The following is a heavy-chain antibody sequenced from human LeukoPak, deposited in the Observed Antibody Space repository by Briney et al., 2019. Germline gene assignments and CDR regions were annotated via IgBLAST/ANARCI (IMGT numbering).Heavy chain of an antibody. D-gene: IGHD6-19*01. CDR2: LIGSGVST. CDR1: GFTFSSYA. J-gene: IGHJ4*02. CDR3: AKASRQGAVASPLDY. V-gene: IGHV3-23*01. Sequence: PGGSLRLSCAASGFTFSSYAMSWVRQAPGKGLEWVSALIGSGVSTSYADSVKGRFTISRDNSKNTLYLHMNSLKAEDTAVYYCAKASRQGAVASPLDYWGQGTLVTVSS.